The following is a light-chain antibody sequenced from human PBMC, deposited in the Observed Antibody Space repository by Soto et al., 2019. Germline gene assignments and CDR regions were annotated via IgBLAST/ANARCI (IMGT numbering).Light chain of an antibody. CDR1: QTINNN. CDR3: QDTYITQIT. J-gene: IGKJ5*01. Sequence: DIEMTQSPASLSASVGDRVTISCRTSQTINNNLNWYQQRPGKAPKLLIYSSSSLMSGVPPRCSGSGSGTAFTLNISSLQPEDFATSFGQDTYITQITFGEGTRLDIQ. CDR2: SSS. V-gene: IGKV1-39*01.